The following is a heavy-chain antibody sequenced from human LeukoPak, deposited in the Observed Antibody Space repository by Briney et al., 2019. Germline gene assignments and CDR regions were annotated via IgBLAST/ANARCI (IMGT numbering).Heavy chain of an antibody. D-gene: IGHD3-22*01. Sequence: SETLSLTCTVSGGSISSYYWSWIRQPAGKGLEWIGRIYTSGSTNYNPSLKSRVTMSVDTSKNQFSLKMSSVTAADTAVYYCARATMIVAMDLDAFDIWGQGTMVTVSS. CDR3: ARATMIVAMDLDAFDI. V-gene: IGHV4-4*07. CDR1: GGSISSYY. CDR2: IYTSGST. J-gene: IGHJ3*02.